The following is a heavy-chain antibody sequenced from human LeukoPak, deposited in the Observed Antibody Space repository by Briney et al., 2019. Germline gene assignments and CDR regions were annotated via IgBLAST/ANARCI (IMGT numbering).Heavy chain of an antibody. V-gene: IGHV1-46*01. CDR1: GYSFTNYY. J-gene: IGHJ4*02. CDR3: ARFGGYSYED. CDR2: INPRGGST. D-gene: IGHD5-18*01. Sequence: ASVKVSCKASGYSFTNYYMHWVRQAPGQGLEWMGIINPRGGSTTYAQKFQGRVTMTRDTSTSTVYMELSGLRSDDTAVYYCARFGGYSYEDWGQGTLVTVSS.